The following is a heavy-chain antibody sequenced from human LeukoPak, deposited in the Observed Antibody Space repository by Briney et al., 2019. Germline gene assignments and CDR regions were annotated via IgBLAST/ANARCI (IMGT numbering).Heavy chain of an antibody. V-gene: IGHV3-53*01. D-gene: IGHD5-24*01. CDR1: GFTVSSSY. CDR2: FYRGDST. J-gene: IGHJ5*02. Sequence: GGSLRLSCAASGFTVSSSYMYWVRQAPGKGLEWVSFFYRGDSTYYAESVRGRFTISRDNSKNTLYLLMNSLIPEDTAVYYCARQPSSMAEMEENRFDPWGQGTLVTVSS. CDR3: ARQPSSMAEMEENRFDP.